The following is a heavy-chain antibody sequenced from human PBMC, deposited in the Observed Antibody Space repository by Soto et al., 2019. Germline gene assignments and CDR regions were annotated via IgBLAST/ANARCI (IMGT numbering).Heavy chain of an antibody. CDR3: AKDGVYHYYDSGTEGFDP. J-gene: IGHJ5*02. D-gene: IGHD3-22*01. CDR2: ISGSGDTS. CDR1: GFTFSIYV. Sequence: WGALLVSCAASGFTFSIYVMNWVRQAPGKGLEWVSGISGSGDTSCYADSVKGRFTISRDNSKNTMYLQMNRLRAEDTAVYYCAKDGVYHYYDSGTEGFDPWGQGTLVTVSS. V-gene: IGHV3-23*01.